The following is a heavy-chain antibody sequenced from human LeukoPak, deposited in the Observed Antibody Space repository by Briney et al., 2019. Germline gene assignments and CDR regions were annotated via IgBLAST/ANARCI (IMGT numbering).Heavy chain of an antibody. Sequence: SQTLSLTCTVSGGSISSGGYYWSWIRRHPGKGLEWIGYIYYSGSTYYNPSLKSRVTISVDTSKNQFSLKLSSVTAADTAVYYCAKGSPDSSGYYYPSHWGQGTLVTVSS. CDR3: AKGSPDSSGYYYPSH. CDR2: IYYSGST. V-gene: IGHV4-31*03. D-gene: IGHD3-22*01. CDR1: GGSISSGGYY. J-gene: IGHJ1*01.